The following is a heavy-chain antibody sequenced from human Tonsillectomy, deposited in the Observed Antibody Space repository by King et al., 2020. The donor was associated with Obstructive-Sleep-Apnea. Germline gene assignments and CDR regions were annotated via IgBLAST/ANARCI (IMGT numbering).Heavy chain of an antibody. Sequence: VQLVESGGGLVQPGGSLRLSCAASGFTFSSYAMSWVRQAPGKGLEWVSAISGSGGSTYYADSVKGRFTISRDNSKNTLYLQMNSLRAEDTAVYYCVKERNYGSGSYYNGPDYFDYWGQGTLVTVSS. CDR2: ISGSGGST. D-gene: IGHD3-10*01. CDR1: GFTFSSYA. J-gene: IGHJ4*02. V-gene: IGHV3-23*04. CDR3: VKERNYGSGSYYNGPDYFDY.